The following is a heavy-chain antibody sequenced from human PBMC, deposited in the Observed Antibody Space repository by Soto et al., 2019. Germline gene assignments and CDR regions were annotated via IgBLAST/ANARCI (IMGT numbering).Heavy chain of an antibody. CDR3: ARDGPPMDY. D-gene: IGHD2-2*01. CDR1: GYTFTSYA. CDR2: INAGNGNT. J-gene: IGHJ4*02. V-gene: IGHV1-3*01. Sequence: ASVKVSCKASGYTFTSYAMHWVRQAPGQRLEWMGWINAGNGNTKYSQKFQGRVTMTTDTSTSTAYMELRSLRSDDTAVYYCARDGPPMDYWGQGTLVTVSS.